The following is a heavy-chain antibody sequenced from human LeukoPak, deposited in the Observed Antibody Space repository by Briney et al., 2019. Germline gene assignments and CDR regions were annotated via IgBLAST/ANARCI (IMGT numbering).Heavy chain of an antibody. CDR2: ISYDGSNK. J-gene: IGHJ6*03. Sequence: GGSLRLSCAASGFTFSSYGMHWVRQAPGKGLEWVAVISYDGSNKYYADSVKGRFTISRDNSKNTLYLQMNSLRAEDTAVYYCARGTYHSGWYYYYVDVWGKGTTVTISS. D-gene: IGHD6-25*01. CDR3: ARGTYHSGWYYYYVDV. V-gene: IGHV3-30*03. CDR1: GFTFSSYG.